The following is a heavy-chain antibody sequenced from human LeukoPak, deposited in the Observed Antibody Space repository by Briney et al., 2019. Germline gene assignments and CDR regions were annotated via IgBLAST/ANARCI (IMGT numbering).Heavy chain of an antibody. Sequence: GGSLRLSCAASGFTFSSYWMHWVRQAPGKGLVWVSRINSDGSSTNDADSVKGRFTISRENAKNTLYLQMNSLRVEDTAVYYCARDYTTAVAGKLLGYWGQGTLVTVSS. CDR2: INSDGSST. D-gene: IGHD6-19*01. J-gene: IGHJ4*02. V-gene: IGHV3-74*01. CDR1: GFTFSSYW. CDR3: ARDYTTAVAGKLLGY.